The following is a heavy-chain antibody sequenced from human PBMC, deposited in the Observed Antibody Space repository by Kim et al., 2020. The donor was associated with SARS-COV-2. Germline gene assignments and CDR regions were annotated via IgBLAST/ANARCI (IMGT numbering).Heavy chain of an antibody. V-gene: IGHV3-64*02. CDR1: GFIFHTYA. J-gene: IGHJ4*02. D-gene: IGHD2-15*01. CDR2: ISSNGADP. CDR3: AREGRHCSGTACYHFDS. Sequence: GGSLRLSCAASGFIFHTYAMHWVRQTPGKGLEYVSAISSNGADPYYADSVRGRFTISRDNSRNTLYLQMGSLRPEDMAVYYCAREGRHCSGTACYHFDSWGQGTRVTVSS.